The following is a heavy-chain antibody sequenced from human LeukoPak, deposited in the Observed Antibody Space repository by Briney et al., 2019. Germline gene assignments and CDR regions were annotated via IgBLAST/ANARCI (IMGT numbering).Heavy chain of an antibody. V-gene: IGHV3-74*01. D-gene: IGHD1-1*01. CDR2: INTEGSST. CDR1: GFTFSSYW. CDR3: ARGPTTYFDC. J-gene: IGHJ4*02. Sequence: GGSLRLSCGASGFTFSSYWMHWVRQAPGKGGVWVSRINTEGSSTSYADSVKGRFTIPRDNAKNTLYLQMNSLRAEDTAVYYCARGPTTYFDCWGQGTLVTVSS.